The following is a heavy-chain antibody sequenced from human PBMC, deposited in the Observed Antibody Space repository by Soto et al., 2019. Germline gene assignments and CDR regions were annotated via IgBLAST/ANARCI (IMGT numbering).Heavy chain of an antibody. D-gene: IGHD5-18*01. Sequence: QLQLQESGPGLVKPSETLSLTYTVSGGSISSSSYYWGWIRQPPGKGLEWIGSIYYSGSTYYNPSLKSRVTISVDTSKNQFSLKLSSVTAADTAVYYCARTRPQDEGYSYGYVGGNWFDPWRQGTLVTVSS. CDR1: GGSISSSSYY. J-gene: IGHJ5*02. V-gene: IGHV4-39*01. CDR3: ARTRPQDEGYSYGYVGGNWFDP. CDR2: IYYSGST.